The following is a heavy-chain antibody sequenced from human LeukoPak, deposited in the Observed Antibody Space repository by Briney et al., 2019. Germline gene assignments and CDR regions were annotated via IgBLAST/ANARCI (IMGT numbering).Heavy chain of an antibody. Sequence: ASVKVSCKVSGYTLTELSMHWVRQAPGKGLEWMGGFDPEDGETIYAQKFQGRVTMTEDTSTDTAYMELSSLRSEDTAVYYCATQPPNRYGDYRNFDYWGQGTLVTVSS. V-gene: IGHV1-24*01. CDR1: GYTLTELS. D-gene: IGHD4-17*01. CDR3: ATQPPNRYGDYRNFDY. J-gene: IGHJ4*02. CDR2: FDPEDGET.